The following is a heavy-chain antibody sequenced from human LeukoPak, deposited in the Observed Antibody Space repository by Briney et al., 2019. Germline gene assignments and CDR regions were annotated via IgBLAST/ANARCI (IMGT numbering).Heavy chain of an antibody. CDR2: ISSAGSNK. V-gene: IGHV3-30-3*01. Sequence: PGGSLRLSCAASGFTFNTYAMHWVRQAAGMGLEWVAVISSAGSNKYYADSVKGRFTISRDNSENTLYLQMNSLRAEDTAVYYCARRIFQGSSGWYLFDYWGQGTLVTVSS. D-gene: IGHD6-19*01. CDR1: GFTFNTYA. J-gene: IGHJ4*02. CDR3: ARRIFQGSSGWYLFDY.